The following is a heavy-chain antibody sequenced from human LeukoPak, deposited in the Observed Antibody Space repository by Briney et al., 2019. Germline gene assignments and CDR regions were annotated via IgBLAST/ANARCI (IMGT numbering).Heavy chain of an antibody. CDR3: ARGGIAVAGTSYGMDV. Sequence: ASVKVSCKASGYTFTSYDINWVRQATGQGLEWMGWMNPNSSNTGYAQKFQGRVTMTRNTSISTAYMELSSLRSEDTAVYYCARGGIAVAGTSYGMDVWGQGTTVTVSS. CDR2: MNPNSSNT. CDR1: GYTFTSYD. D-gene: IGHD6-19*01. J-gene: IGHJ6*02. V-gene: IGHV1-8*01.